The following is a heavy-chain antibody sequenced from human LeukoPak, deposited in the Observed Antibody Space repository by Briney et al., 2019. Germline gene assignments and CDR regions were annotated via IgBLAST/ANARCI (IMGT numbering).Heavy chain of an antibody. V-gene: IGHV1-24*01. J-gene: IGHJ4*02. Sequence: ASVKVSCKVSGYTLLELSMQWVQQAPGKGLEWMGGFNPEYGETIYAQKFQGRVTMTEDTSTDTAYMDLSSLRSEDTAVYYCATDRPVAGLPGELNFDYWGQGTLVTVSS. CDR3: ATDRPVAGLPGELNFDY. CDR2: FNPEYGET. CDR1: GYTLLELS. D-gene: IGHD6-19*01.